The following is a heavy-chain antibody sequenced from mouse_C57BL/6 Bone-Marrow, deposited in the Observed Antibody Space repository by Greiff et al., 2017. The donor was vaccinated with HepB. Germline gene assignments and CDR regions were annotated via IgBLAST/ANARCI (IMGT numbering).Heavy chain of an antibody. V-gene: IGHV5-16*01. CDR2: INYDGSST. CDR1: GFTFSDYY. CDR3: ARDRGTTANWYFDV. D-gene: IGHD1-2*01. Sequence: DVKLVESEGGLVQPGSSMKLSCTASGFTFSDYYMAWVRQVPEKGLEWVANINYDGSSTYYLDSLKSRFIISRDNAKNILYLQMSSLKSEDTATYYCARDRGTTANWYFDVWGTGTTVTVSS. J-gene: IGHJ1*03.